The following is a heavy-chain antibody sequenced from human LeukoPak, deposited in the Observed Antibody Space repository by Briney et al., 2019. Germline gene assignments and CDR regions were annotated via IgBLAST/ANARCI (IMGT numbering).Heavy chain of an antibody. V-gene: IGHV3-48*03. Sequence: QSGGSLRLSCAASGFTFSSYEMNWVRQAPGKGLEWVSYISSSGSTIYYADSVKGRFTISRDNAKNSLYLQMNSLRAEDTAVYCCARGYDILTGYQYYFDYWGQGTLVTVSS. D-gene: IGHD3-9*01. CDR1: GFTFSSYE. CDR3: ARGYDILTGYQYYFDY. J-gene: IGHJ4*02. CDR2: ISSSGSTI.